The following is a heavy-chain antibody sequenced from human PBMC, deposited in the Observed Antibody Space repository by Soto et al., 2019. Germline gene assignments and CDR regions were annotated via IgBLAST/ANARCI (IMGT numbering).Heavy chain of an antibody. CDR3: ARDRSHIVLVPAAPGWFDP. Sequence: QVQLVQSGAEVKKPGSSVKVSCKASGGTFSSYAISWVRQAPGQGLEWMGGIIPIFGTANYAQKFQGRVTITADESTSTAYMERSSLRSEDTAVYYCARDRSHIVLVPAAPGWFDPWGQGTLVTVSS. V-gene: IGHV1-69*12. CDR1: GGTFSSYA. CDR2: IIPIFGTA. J-gene: IGHJ5*02. D-gene: IGHD2-2*01.